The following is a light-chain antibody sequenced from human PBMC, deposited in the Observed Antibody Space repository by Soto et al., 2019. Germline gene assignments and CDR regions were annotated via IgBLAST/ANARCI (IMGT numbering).Light chain of an antibody. Sequence: QSALTQPPSESGAPGQRVTISCTGSSSNIGAGYDVHWYQQLPGTAPKLLIYGNSNRPSGVPDRFSGSKSGTSASLAITGLQAEDEADYYCQSYDSSLSGSGVFGGGTKLTVL. CDR3: QSYDSSLSGSGV. V-gene: IGLV1-40*01. J-gene: IGLJ3*02. CDR1: SSNIGAGYD. CDR2: GNS.